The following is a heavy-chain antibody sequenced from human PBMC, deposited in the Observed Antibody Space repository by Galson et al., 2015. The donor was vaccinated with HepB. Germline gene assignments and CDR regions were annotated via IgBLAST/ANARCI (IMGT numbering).Heavy chain of an antibody. V-gene: IGHV3-23*01. CDR2: ISGSGGNR. CDR3: ARDSASSTWYNWLDP. D-gene: IGHD6-13*01. CDR1: GFTFSDYA. J-gene: IGHJ5*02. Sequence: SLRLSCAASGFTFSDYAMSWVRQTSGKGLEWVSAISGSGGNRYFAVSVNGRFTISRDNSKNTLYLQMNSLRVEDTAVYYCARDSASSTWYNWLDPWGQGTLVTVSS.